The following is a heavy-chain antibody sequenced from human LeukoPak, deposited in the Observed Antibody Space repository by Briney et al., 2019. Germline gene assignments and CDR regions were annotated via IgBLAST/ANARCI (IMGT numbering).Heavy chain of an antibody. J-gene: IGHJ4*02. CDR3: AKSYSGSYLFDY. CDR1: GFTFSSYA. D-gene: IGHD1-26*01. CDR2: ISGSGAST. Sequence: GGSLRLSCAASGFTFSSYAMSWVRQAPGKGLEWVSGISGSGASTYYADSVKGRFTISRDNSKSTLYLQMNSLRAEDTAVYFCAKSYSGSYLFDYWGQGTLVTVFS. V-gene: IGHV3-23*01.